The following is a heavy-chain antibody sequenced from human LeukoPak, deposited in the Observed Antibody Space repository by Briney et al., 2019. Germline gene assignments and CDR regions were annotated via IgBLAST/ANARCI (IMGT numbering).Heavy chain of an antibody. CDR3: ARAIAAAAPFDY. CDR1: GGTFSSYA. V-gene: IGHV1-69*04. Sequence: SVKVSCKASGGTFSSYAISWVRQAPGQGLEWMGRTIPILGIANYAQKFQGRVTITADKSTSTAYMELSSLRSEDTAVYYCARAIAAAAPFDYWGQGTLATVSS. J-gene: IGHJ4*02. CDR2: TIPILGIA. D-gene: IGHD6-13*01.